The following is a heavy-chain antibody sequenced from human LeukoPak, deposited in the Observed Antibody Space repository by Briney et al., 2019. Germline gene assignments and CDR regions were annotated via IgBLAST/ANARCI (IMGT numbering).Heavy chain of an antibody. J-gene: IGHJ4*02. Sequence: GGSLRLSCAASGFTFSYVWMSWVRQAPGKGLEWVGRIASTAHGGTTDYAAPVKGRFTISRDDSKDTLYLQMNSLKTEDTAVYFCTEGLAYWGQGTMVTVSS. D-gene: IGHD2-21*01. CDR1: GFTFSYVW. V-gene: IGHV3-15*04. CDR2: IASTAHGGTT. CDR3: TEGLAY.